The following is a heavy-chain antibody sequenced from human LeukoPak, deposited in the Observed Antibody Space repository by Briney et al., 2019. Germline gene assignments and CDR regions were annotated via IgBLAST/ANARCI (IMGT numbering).Heavy chain of an antibody. V-gene: IGHV3-64*01. D-gene: IGHD2-2*01. Sequence: GGSLRLSSAASGFTFCSYAMRWVRQAPGKGLEYVSAISSNGGSTYYANSVKGRFTISRDNSKNTLYLQMGSLRAEDMAVYYCARASPYIVVVPAAMFDYWGQGTLVTVSS. CDR2: ISSNGGST. CDR3: ARASPYIVVVPAAMFDY. J-gene: IGHJ4*02. CDR1: GFTFCSYA.